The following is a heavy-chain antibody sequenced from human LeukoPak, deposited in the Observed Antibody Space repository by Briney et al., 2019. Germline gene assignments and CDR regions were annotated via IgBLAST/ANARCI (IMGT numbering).Heavy chain of an antibody. Sequence: PSETLSLTCTVSGGSISSYYWSWIRQPPGKGLEWIGYIDNTGTTNYNPSLKSRVTISLDTSKNQFSLRLNSVTAADTAMYYCAKSGGYGLIDYWGQGTRVTVSS. CDR3: AKSGGYGLIDY. CDR1: GGSISSYY. V-gene: IGHV4-59*08. CDR2: IDNTGTT. J-gene: IGHJ4*02. D-gene: IGHD1-26*01.